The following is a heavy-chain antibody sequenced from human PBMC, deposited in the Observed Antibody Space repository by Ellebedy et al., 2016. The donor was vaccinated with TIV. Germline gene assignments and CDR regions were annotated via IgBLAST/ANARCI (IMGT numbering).Heavy chain of an antibody. CDR1: GFTFSSYS. Sequence: GESLKISXAASGFTFSSYSMNWVRQAPGKGLEWVSYISSSSYTIYYADSVKGRFTISRNNAKNSLYLQMNSLRAEDTAVYYCARDHERFLDYWGQGTLVTVSS. J-gene: IGHJ4*02. CDR2: ISSSSYTI. D-gene: IGHD3-10*01. V-gene: IGHV3-48*01. CDR3: ARDHERFLDY.